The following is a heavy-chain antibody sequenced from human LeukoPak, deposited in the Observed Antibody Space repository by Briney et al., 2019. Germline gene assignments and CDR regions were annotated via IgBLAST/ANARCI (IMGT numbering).Heavy chain of an antibody. D-gene: IGHD3-3*01. V-gene: IGHV4-59*01. J-gene: IGHJ4*02. CDR2: IYYSGST. CDR3: ARSLAPLYYDLHY. Sequence: SETLSLTCTVSGGSISSYYWSWIRQPPGKGLEWIGYIYYSGSTNYNPSLKSRVTISVDTSKNQFSLKLSSVTAADTAVYYCARSLAPLYYDLHYWGQGTLVTVSS. CDR1: GGSISSYY.